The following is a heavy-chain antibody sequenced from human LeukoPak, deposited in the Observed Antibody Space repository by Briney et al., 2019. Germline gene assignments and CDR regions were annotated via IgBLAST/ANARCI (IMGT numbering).Heavy chain of an antibody. V-gene: IGHV3-13*01. CDR3: ARVEGSYSYYGMDV. J-gene: IGHJ6*02. Sequence: GGSLRLSCAASGFTFSSYDMHWVRHVTGKGLERVSAIGIAGDRYYLGSVKGRFTISRENAKNSVYLQMNSLRAGDTAVYYCARVEGSYSYYGMDVWGQGTTVTVSS. CDR2: IGIAGDR. D-gene: IGHD3-3*01. CDR1: GFTFSSYD.